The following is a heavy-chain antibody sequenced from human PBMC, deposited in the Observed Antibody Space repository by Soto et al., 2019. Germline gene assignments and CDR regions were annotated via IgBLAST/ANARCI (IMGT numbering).Heavy chain of an antibody. CDR3: AKGGGGRSWDYSYYGMDV. V-gene: IGHV3-30*18. J-gene: IGHJ6*02. D-gene: IGHD6-13*01. CDR2: ISYDGSNK. CDR1: GFTFSSYG. Sequence: QVQLVESGGGVVQPGRSLRLSCAASGFTFSSYGTHWVRQAPGKGLEWVAVISYDGSNKYYADSVKGRFTISRDNSRNPLSLQMNSLSAEDTAVYYCAKGGGGRSWDYSYYGMDVWGRGTTVTVS.